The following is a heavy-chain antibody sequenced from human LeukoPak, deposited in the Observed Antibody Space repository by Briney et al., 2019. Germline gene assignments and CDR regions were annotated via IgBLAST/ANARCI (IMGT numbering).Heavy chain of an antibody. Sequence: KSGESLKISCKGSEYSFATYWIGWVRQMPGQGLEWMGVIFPGDSDTRYSPSFQGQVTISADKSISTAYLQWSSLKASGTAIYYCASEYWRGWNRYFDYWGQGTLVTVSS. CDR1: EYSFATYW. J-gene: IGHJ4*02. CDR2: IFPGDSDT. D-gene: IGHD2/OR15-2a*01. V-gene: IGHV5-51*01. CDR3: ASEYWRGWNRYFDY.